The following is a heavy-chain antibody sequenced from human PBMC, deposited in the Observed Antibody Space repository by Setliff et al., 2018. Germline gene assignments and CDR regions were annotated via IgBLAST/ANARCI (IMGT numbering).Heavy chain of an antibody. Sequence: GGSLRLSCAASGFTFSSYAMHWVRQAPGKGLEWVAVISYDGSNKYYADSVKGRITISRDNSKNTLYLQMDSLRADDTAVYYCARNWVTAQHYYYGMDVWGQGTTVTVSS. CDR3: ARNWVTAQHYYYGMDV. V-gene: IGHV3-30*04. J-gene: IGHJ6*02. CDR1: GFTFSSYA. CDR2: ISYDGSNK. D-gene: IGHD2-21*02.